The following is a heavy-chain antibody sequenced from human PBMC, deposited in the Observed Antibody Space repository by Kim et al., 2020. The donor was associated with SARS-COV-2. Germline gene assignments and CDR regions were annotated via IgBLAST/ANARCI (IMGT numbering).Heavy chain of an antibody. D-gene: IGHD3-10*01. V-gene: IGHV3-74*01. J-gene: IGHJ6*02. CDR3: ARVGITLVRGVPESGFGMDV. CDR2: INSDESST. Sequence: GGSLRLSCAASGFTFSHCCMHWVRQAPGKGLVWVSRINSDESSTTYADSVKGRFTISRDNAKNTLYLQMNSLRAEDTAVYYCARVGITLVRGVPESGFGMDVWGQGTTVTVSS. CDR1: GFTFSHCC.